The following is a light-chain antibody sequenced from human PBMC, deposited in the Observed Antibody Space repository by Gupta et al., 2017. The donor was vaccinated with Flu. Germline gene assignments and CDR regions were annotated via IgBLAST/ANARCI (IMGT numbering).Light chain of an antibody. CDR3: SSCTSTSTLV. CDR2: GVT. Sequence: QSALTQPASVSGSPGQSITISCTGTSSDIGSYNYVSWYQQHPGQAPKLLIYGVTNRPSGVSNRFSASMSGDTASLTISGLQAEDEADYYCSSCTSTSTLVFGGGTKTDRP. J-gene: IGLJ2*01. CDR1: SSDIGSYNY. V-gene: IGLV2-14*01.